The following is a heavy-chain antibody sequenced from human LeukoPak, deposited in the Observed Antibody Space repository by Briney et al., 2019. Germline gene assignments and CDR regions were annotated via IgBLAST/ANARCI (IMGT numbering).Heavy chain of an antibody. D-gene: IGHD1-1*01. CDR2: IGSSSAYI. CDR1: GFTFSSYS. V-gene: IGHV3-21*01. CDR3: ARALVQLERGGAFDV. J-gene: IGHJ3*01. Sequence: PGGSLRLSCAASGFTFSSYSMNWVRQAPGKGLEWVSSIGSSSAYIYYADSVKGRFTISRDNSKNTLYVQMNSLRAEDTAVYYCARALVQLERGGAFDVWGQGTMVTVSS.